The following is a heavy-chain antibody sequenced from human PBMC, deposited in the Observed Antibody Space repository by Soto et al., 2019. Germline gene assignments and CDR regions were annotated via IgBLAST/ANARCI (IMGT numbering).Heavy chain of an antibody. Sequence: VQLVESGGGLVQPGESLRLSCAASGFTFSSYWMHWVRQAPGKGLVRVSRINSDGSRTNYADSVKGRFTVSRDNAKNTQYLQMNSLRAEDTAVYYCARVLTGSWNWFDPWGQGTLVTVSS. J-gene: IGHJ5*02. CDR3: ARVLTGSWNWFDP. D-gene: IGHD6-13*01. CDR1: GFTFSSYW. CDR2: INSDGSRT. V-gene: IGHV3-74*01.